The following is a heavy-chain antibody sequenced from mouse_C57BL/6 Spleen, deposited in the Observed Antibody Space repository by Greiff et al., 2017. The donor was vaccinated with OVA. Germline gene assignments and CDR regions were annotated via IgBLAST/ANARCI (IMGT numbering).Heavy chain of an antibody. J-gene: IGHJ4*01. CDR2: ISYSGST. D-gene: IGHD2-4*01. CDR1: GYSITSGYD. CDR3: ARASYDYDGGAMDY. V-gene: IGHV3-1*01. Sequence: EVKVVESGPGMVKPSQSLSLTCTVTGYSITSGYDWHWIRHFPGNKLEWMGYISYSGSTNYNPSLKSRISITHDTSKNHFFLKLNSVTTEDTATYYCARASYDYDGGAMDYWGQGTSVTVSS.